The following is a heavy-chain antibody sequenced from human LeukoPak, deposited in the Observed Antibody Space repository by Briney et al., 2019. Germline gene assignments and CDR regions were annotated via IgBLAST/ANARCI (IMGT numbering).Heavy chain of an antibody. CDR1: GYTFTSYG. V-gene: IGHV1-18*01. Sequence: GASVKVSCKASGYTFTSYGISWVRQAPGQGLEWMGWISAYNGNTNYAQKLQGRVTMTTDTSTSTAYMELRSLRSDDTAVYYCATHRHILTGYPETDAFDIWGQGTMVTVSS. D-gene: IGHD3-9*01. CDR3: ATHRHILTGYPETDAFDI. J-gene: IGHJ3*02. CDR2: ISAYNGNT.